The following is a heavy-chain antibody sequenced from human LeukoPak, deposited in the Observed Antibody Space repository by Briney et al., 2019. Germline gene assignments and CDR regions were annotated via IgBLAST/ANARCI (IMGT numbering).Heavy chain of an antibody. D-gene: IGHD3-22*01. Sequence: GGSLRLSCAASGFTFDDYAMRWVRQAPGKGLEWVSGISWNSGSIGYADSVKGRFTISRDNAKNSLYLQMNSLRAEDTALYYCAKWGNYYDSSGYFGYWGQGTLVTVSS. CDR3: AKWGNYYDSSGYFGY. J-gene: IGHJ4*02. CDR2: ISWNSGSI. CDR1: GFTFDDYA. V-gene: IGHV3-9*01.